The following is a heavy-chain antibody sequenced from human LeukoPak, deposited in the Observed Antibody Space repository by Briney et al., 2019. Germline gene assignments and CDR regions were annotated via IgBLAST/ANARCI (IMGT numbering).Heavy chain of an antibody. CDR1: GGTFSSYT. Sequence: SVKVSCKASGGTFSSYTISWVRQAPGQGLEWMGGIIPIFGTANYAQKFQGRVTITADKTTSTAYLELSSLGSEDTAVYYCARAAGGIAAAGFFDYWGQGTLVTVSS. CDR2: IIPIFGTA. CDR3: ARAAGGIAAAGFFDY. J-gene: IGHJ4*02. D-gene: IGHD6-13*01. V-gene: IGHV1-69*06.